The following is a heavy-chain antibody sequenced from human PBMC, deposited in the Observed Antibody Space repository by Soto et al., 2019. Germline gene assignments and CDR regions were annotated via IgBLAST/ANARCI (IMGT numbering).Heavy chain of an antibody. CDR1: GFTCISYD. V-gene: IGHV3-23*01. CDR2: ILVGGST. CDR3: AKATATGGGAFDI. Sequence: GGSLRLSCAASGFTCISYDMSWVRQAPGKGLEWVSTILVGGSTHYPDSVKGRFTISRDNSKNTVFLQMNSLTAGDTAVYYCAKATATGGGAFDICGQGTVVTV. D-gene: IGHD2-8*02. J-gene: IGHJ3*02.